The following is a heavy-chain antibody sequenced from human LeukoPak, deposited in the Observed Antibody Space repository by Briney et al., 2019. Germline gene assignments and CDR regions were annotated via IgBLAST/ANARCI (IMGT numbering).Heavy chain of an antibody. J-gene: IGHJ4*02. V-gene: IGHV3-66*01. CDR1: GFSLSSNY. CDR2: IYSGGST. Sequence: GGSLRLSCAASGFSLSSNYMSWVRQAPGKGLEWVSVIYSGGSTYYADSVKGRFTVSRDNSKNTLYLQMNGLRAEDTAVYYCARGGTYYYDSSGVTQLDYWGQGTLVTVSS. D-gene: IGHD3-22*01. CDR3: ARGGTYYYDSSGVTQLDY.